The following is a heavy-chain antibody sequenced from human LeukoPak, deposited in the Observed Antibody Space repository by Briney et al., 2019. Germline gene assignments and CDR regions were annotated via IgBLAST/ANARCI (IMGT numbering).Heavy chain of an antibody. CDR2: IIPIFGTA. CDR1: GGTFSSYA. V-gene: IGHV1-69*13. Sequence: ASVKVSCKASGGTFSSYAIIWVRQAPGQGLEWMGGIIPIFGTANYAQKFQGRVTITADESTTTAYMELSSLRSEDTAVYYCARSGYYYDSSGYLPFDYWGQGTLVTVSS. J-gene: IGHJ4*02. CDR3: ARSGYYYDSSGYLPFDY. D-gene: IGHD3-22*01.